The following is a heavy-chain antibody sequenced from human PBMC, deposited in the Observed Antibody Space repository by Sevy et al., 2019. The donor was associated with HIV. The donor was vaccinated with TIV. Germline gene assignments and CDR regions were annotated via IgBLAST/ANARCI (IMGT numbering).Heavy chain of an antibody. D-gene: IGHD3-3*01. CDR3: ARDEEICGLDV. CDR2: INHSVST. CDR1: GGSFSGYY. Sequence: SETLSLTCAVYGGSFSGYYWSWIRQPPGKGLEWIGEINHSVSTNYNPSLKSRVTISVDTSKNQFSLKLSSVTAADTAVYYCARDEEICGLDVWGKGTTVTVSS. V-gene: IGHV4-34*01. J-gene: IGHJ6*04.